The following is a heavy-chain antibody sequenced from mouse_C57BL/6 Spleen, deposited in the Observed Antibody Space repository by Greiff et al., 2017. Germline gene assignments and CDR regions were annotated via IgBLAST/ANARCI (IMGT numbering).Heavy chain of an antibody. Sequence: QVQLQQPGAELVKPGASVKLSCKASGYTFTSYWMHWVKQRPGQGLEWIGLIYPYNGSTNYNEKFKSKATLTVDKSSSTAYMQLSSLSAEDSAVYYGASREGGYYLDDWGQGTTLTVSS. J-gene: IGHJ2*01. D-gene: IGHD3-3*01. CDR1: GYTFTSYW. CDR3: ASREGGYYLDD. V-gene: IGHV1-64*01. CDR2: IYPYNGST.